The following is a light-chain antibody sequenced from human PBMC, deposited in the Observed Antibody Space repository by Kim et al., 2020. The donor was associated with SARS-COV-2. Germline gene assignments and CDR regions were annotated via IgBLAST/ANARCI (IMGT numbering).Light chain of an antibody. J-gene: IGKJ2*01. CDR2: AAS. CDR3: LQDYNYPYT. V-gene: IGKV1-6*01. Sequence: AIQMTQSPSSLSASVGDTVTITCRASQGIRNDLGWYQQKPGKAPKLLIYAASSLQSGVPSRFSVSGSGTDFTLTISSLQPEDFATYYCLQDYNYPYTFGQGTKLEI. CDR1: QGIRND.